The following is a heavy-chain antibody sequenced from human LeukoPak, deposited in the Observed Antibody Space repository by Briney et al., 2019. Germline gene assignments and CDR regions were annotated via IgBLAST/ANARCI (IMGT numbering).Heavy chain of an antibody. CDR3: ARESGYCSSTSCYNWFDP. V-gene: IGHV5-51*01. CDR2: IYPGDSDT. D-gene: IGHD2-2*01. J-gene: IGHJ5*02. Sequence: GESLKISCKGSGYSFTNYWIGWVRQMPGKGLKWMGIIYPGDSDTRYSPSFQGQVTISADKSISTAYLQWSSLKASDTAMYYCARESGYCSSTSCYNWFDPWGQGTLVTVSS. CDR1: GYSFTNYW.